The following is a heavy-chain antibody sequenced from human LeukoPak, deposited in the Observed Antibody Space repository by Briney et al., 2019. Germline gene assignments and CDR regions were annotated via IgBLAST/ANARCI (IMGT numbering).Heavy chain of an antibody. D-gene: IGHD6-13*01. Sequence: ASVKVSCKSSGYTFTDYYVHWVRQAPGQGLEWMGRINPTSGDTNYAQNFQGRVTMSRDTSISTAYLELNSLIFDDTAVLYCATSTITTTAAGHFDLWGRGTLVTVSS. CDR1: GYTFTDYY. CDR2: INPTSGDT. J-gene: IGHJ2*01. CDR3: ATSTITTTAAGHFDL. V-gene: IGHV1-2*06.